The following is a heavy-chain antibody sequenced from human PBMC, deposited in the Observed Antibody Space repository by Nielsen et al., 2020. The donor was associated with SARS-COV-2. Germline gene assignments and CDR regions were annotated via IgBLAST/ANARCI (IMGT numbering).Heavy chain of an antibody. Sequence: SVKVSCKASGYTFIDYNIHWMRQAPGQGLEWMGGIIPFFPTTNYAEKFQGRVTITADKSTSTAYMELSSLRSEDTAVYYCAREFYADSAGSSSIYGMDVWGQGTTVTVSS. CDR2: IIPFFPTT. D-gene: IGHD2/OR15-2a*01. CDR1: GYTFIDYN. CDR3: AREFYADSAGSSSIYGMDV. J-gene: IGHJ6*02. V-gene: IGHV1-69*06.